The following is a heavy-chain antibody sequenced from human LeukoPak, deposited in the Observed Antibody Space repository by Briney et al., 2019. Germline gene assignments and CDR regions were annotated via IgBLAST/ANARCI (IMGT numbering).Heavy chain of an antibody. CDR2: ISYDGSNM. V-gene: IGHV3-30-3*01. Sequence: GGSLXLSCXASGFTFSTYAMHWVRQAPGKGLEWVALISYDGSNMYYADSVKGRFTISRDNSKDTLYLQMNSLRSEDTAIYYCARDWYGRGWSYLRDWGQGTLVTVSS. J-gene: IGHJ4*02. CDR1: GFTFSTYA. D-gene: IGHD6-19*01. CDR3: ARDWYGRGWSYLRD.